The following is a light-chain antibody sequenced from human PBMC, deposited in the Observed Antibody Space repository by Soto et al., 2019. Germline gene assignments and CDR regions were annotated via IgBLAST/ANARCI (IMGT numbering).Light chain of an antibody. CDR1: ESVSSN. V-gene: IGKV3-15*01. CDR2: GAS. J-gene: IGKJ1*01. CDR3: QQYNKWRT. Sequence: EIVMTQSPATLSVSPGERATLSCRASESVSSNLAWYQQKPGQAPRLLISGASTRATGIPARISGSGSGTEFTLTSSSLQSEDFAVDDCQQYNKWRTFGQGTKGE.